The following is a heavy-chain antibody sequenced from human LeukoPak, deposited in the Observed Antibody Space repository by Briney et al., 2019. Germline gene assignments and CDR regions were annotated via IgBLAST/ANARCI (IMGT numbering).Heavy chain of an antibody. J-gene: IGHJ4*02. CDR1: GGSFSGYY. CDR3: ARDLGRITMVRGVGPNDY. Sequence: SETLSLTCAVYGGSFSGYYWSWIRQPPGKGREWIGEINHSGSTNYNPSLKSRVTISVDTSKNQFSLKLSSVTAADTAVYYCARDLGRITMVRGVGPNDYWGQGTLVTVSS. V-gene: IGHV4-34*01. CDR2: INHSGST. D-gene: IGHD3-10*01.